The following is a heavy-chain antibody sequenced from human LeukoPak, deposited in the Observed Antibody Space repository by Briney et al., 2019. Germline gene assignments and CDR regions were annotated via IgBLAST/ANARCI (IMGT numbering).Heavy chain of an antibody. CDR1: GFTFNNYA. CDR3: ATYRQVLLPFES. V-gene: IGHV3-23*01. D-gene: IGHD5-18*01. J-gene: IGHJ4*02. Sequence: GGSLRLSCAASGFTFNNYAMIWVRQPPGKGLEWVSSIFPSGGEIHYADSVRGRFTISRDNSKGILSLQMNSLRAEDTAIYYCATYRQVLLPFESWGQGTLVTVSS. CDR2: IFPSGGEI.